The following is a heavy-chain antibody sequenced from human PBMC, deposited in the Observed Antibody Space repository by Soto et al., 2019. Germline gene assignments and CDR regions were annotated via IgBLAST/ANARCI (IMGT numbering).Heavy chain of an antibody. V-gene: IGHV3-30-3*01. CDR1: GFTFSSFA. CDR3: ARGGTGTTRNWFDP. D-gene: IGHD1-7*01. J-gene: IGHJ5*02. CDR2: ISYDGSDK. Sequence: QVQLVESGGGVVQPGRSLRLSCAAYGFTFSSFAMHWVRQGPGEGLEWVAVISYDGSDKYYADSAKGRFTISRDNSKNTLYLQMNSLRPEDTAVYYCARGGTGTTRNWFDPWGQGTLVTDSS.